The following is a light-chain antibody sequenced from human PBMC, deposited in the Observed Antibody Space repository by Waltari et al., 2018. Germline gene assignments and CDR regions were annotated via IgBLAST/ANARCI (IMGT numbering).Light chain of an antibody. CDR3: QQYDSFSYT. V-gene: IGKV1-5*01. Sequence: DIQMTQSPSTLSASVGDRVTITCRASQTISSWLAWYQQKAGKAPKLLIYDASTLESGVPSRFSGSGSGTEFTLTISSLHPDDFATYYCQQYDSFSYTFGQGTKLDLK. J-gene: IGKJ2*01. CDR1: QTISSW. CDR2: DAS.